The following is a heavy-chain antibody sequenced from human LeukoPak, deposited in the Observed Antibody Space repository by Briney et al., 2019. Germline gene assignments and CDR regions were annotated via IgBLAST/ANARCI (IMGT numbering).Heavy chain of an antibody. CDR3: AELGITMIGGV. Sequence: GGSLRLSCAASGFTFSNYGMTWVRQAPGKGLDWVSAISVSGGITYYADSVKGRFAISRDKSKNTLYLQMNSLRAEDTAVYYCAELGITMIGGVWGKGTTVTISS. V-gene: IGHV3-23*01. CDR1: GFTFSNYG. J-gene: IGHJ6*04. CDR2: ISVSGGIT. D-gene: IGHD3-10*02.